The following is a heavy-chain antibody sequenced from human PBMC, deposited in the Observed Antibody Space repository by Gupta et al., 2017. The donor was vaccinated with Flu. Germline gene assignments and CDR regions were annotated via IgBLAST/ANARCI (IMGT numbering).Heavy chain of an antibody. CDR3: ARVRSGGNWFDS. J-gene: IGHJ5*01. D-gene: IGHD2-15*01. CDR2: IYTSGAA. CDR1: GDSITSGDYY. Sequence: QVRLQESGPGLVKPLQTLSLTCPFSGDSITSGDYYWNWVRQPAGKGLEWIGRIYTSGAAYYNAALSGRVTMSIETSNHQLSLKLISVTAADTAVYYCARVRSGGNWFDSWGQGTLVTVSS. V-gene: IGHV4-61*02.